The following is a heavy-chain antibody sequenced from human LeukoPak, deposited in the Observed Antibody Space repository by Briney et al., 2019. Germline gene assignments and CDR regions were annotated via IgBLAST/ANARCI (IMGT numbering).Heavy chain of an antibody. CDR1: GFTFSDYW. Sequence: GGSLRLSCVASGFTFSDYWMSWVRQAPGKGLEWVANINQDGSEKYFVDSVKGRFTISRDNAKNSLYLQMNSLRAEDTAVYYCARAREKWVAFDIWGHGTMVTVSS. V-gene: IGHV3-7*04. CDR2: INQDGSEK. J-gene: IGHJ3*02. D-gene: IGHD1-26*01. CDR3: ARAREKWVAFDI.